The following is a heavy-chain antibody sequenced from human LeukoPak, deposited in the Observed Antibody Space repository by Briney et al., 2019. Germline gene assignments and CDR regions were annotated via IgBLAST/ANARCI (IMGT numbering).Heavy chain of an antibody. CDR1: GFTFSSYT. V-gene: IGHV3-21*01. Sequence: PGGSLRLSCAASGFTFSSYTMNWVRQAPGKGLEWVSSISSGGSYIYYADSVKGRFTISRDNAKNSLYLQMNSLRADDTAVYYCARDRLGVEMATINRFDYWGQGFLVTVSS. D-gene: IGHD5-24*01. CDR3: ARDRLGVEMATINRFDY. J-gene: IGHJ4*02. CDR2: ISSGGSYI.